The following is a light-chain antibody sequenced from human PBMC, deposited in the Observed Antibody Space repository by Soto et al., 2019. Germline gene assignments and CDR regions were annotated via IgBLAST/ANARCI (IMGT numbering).Light chain of an antibody. Sequence: EIVVAQAPSTLSLSPGERATLSCSASQSVSSYLAWYQQKPGQAPRLLMYDASTRATGIPARFSGSGSGTDFTLTISSLEPEDFAVYYCQQRYNWPPITFGQGTRLEIK. CDR1: QSVSSY. CDR3: QQRYNWPPIT. CDR2: DAS. V-gene: IGKV3-11*01. J-gene: IGKJ5*01.